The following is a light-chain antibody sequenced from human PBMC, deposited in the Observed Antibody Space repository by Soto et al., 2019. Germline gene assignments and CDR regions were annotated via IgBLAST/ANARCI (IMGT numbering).Light chain of an antibody. CDR1: SSNIGSNT. Sequence: QSVLTQPPSASGTPGQTGIISCSGSSSNIGSNTVNWYQQLPGTAPKLLIFSNSQRPSGVPDRFSGSRSGTSASLPITGVQSEDEAHYYCAAWDDGLNALVFGGGTKVTVL. CDR3: AAWDDGLNALV. CDR2: SNS. J-gene: IGLJ2*01. V-gene: IGLV1-44*01.